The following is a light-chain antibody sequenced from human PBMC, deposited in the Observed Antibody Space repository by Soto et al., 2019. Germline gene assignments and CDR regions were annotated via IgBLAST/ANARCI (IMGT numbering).Light chain of an antibody. CDR3: KQYNSFPWT. Sequence: DIQTTQSPSSLSASVGDRVTITCRTSDNIAKYLNWYQQNPGQVPKPLTTDAPKLESGVPPRSNGSRSETEFTLPIPTLQPDDFATYSCKQYNSFPWTFGLGTKV. CDR2: DAP. CDR1: DNIAKY. J-gene: IGKJ1*01. V-gene: IGKV1-5*01.